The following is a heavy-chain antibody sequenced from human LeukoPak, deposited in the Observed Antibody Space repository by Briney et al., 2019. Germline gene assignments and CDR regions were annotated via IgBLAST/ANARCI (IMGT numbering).Heavy chain of an antibody. CDR1: GFTVSSNY. Sequence: GGSLRLSCAASGFTVSSNYMSWVRQAPGKGLEWVSVIYSGGSTYYADSVKGRFTISRDNSKNTLYLQMSSLRAEDTAVYYCAREVASSGWWGYFDYWGQGTLVTVSS. D-gene: IGHD6-19*01. CDR2: IYSGGST. J-gene: IGHJ4*02. CDR3: AREVASSGWWGYFDY. V-gene: IGHV3-53*01.